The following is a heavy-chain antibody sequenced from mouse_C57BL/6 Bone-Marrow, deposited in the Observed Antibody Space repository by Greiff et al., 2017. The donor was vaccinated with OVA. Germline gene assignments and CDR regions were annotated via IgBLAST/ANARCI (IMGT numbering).Heavy chain of an antibody. V-gene: IGHV14-4*01. CDR2: IDPENGDT. CDR1: GFNIKDDY. D-gene: IGHD2-12*01. J-gene: IGHJ3*01. Sequence: EVQLVESGAELVRPGASVKLSCTASGFNIKDDYMHWVKQRPEQGLEWIGWIDPENGDTEYASKFQGKATITADTSSNTAYLQLSSLTSEDTAVYYCTTLYTWFAYWGQGTLVTVSA. CDR3: TTLYTWFAY.